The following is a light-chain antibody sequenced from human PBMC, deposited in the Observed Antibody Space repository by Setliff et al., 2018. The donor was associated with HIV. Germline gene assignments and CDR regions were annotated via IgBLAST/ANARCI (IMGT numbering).Light chain of an antibody. V-gene: IGLV2-8*01. J-gene: IGLJ2*01. CDR1: SGDVGGYNY. CDR2: EVT. CDR3: CSYASGDIWI. Sequence: QSALTQPPSASGSPGQSVTISCTGTSGDVGGYNYVSWYQQYPGKAPKLLIHEVTKRPSGVSSRFSGSKSGNTASLTISGLQAEDEADYYCCSYASGDIWIFGGGTQLTVL.